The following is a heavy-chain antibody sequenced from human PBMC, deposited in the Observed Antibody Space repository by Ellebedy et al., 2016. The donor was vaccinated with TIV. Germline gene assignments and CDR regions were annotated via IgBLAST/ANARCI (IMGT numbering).Heavy chain of an antibody. CDR3: ARRGDSSGYYFQH. CDR1: GYTLTELS. J-gene: IGHJ1*01. Sequence: ASVKVSCXVSGYTLTELSMHWVRQAPGKGLEWMGGFDPEDGETIYAQKFQGRVTITRDTSASTAYMELSSLRSEDTAVYYCARRGDSSGYYFQHWGQGTLVTVSS. CDR2: FDPEDGET. V-gene: IGHV1-24*01. D-gene: IGHD3-22*01.